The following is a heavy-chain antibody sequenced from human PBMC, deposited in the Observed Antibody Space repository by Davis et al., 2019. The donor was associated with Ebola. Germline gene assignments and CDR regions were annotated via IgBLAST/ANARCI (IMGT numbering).Heavy chain of an antibody. Sequence: GESLKISCAASGFTFSSYEMNWVRQAPGKGLEWVATIVPHGDKTYYLGSVGGRFTISRDNSKDTLYLQMNSLRVEDTAVYYCAREDSGSYWSAWGGFSYWGQGALVTVSS. D-gene: IGHD1-26*01. CDR2: IVPHGDKT. CDR3: AREDSGSYWSAWGGFSY. CDR1: GFTFSSYE. V-gene: IGHV3-7*01. J-gene: IGHJ4*02.